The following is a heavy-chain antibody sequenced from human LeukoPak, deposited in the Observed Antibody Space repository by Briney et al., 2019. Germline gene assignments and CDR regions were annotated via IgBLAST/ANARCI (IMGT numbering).Heavy chain of an antibody. V-gene: IGHV1-69*01. D-gene: IGHD6-13*01. CDR3: AGEHTSSWYWYFDL. Sequence: SVKVSFKASGGTFSSYAISWVRQAPGQGLEWMGGIIPIFGTANYAQKFQGRVTITADESTSTAYMELSSLRSEDTAVYYCAGEHTSSWYWYFDLWGRGTLVTVSS. J-gene: IGHJ2*01. CDR2: IIPIFGTA. CDR1: GGTFSSYA.